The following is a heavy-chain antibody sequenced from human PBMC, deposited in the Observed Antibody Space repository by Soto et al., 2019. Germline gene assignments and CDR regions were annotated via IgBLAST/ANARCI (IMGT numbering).Heavy chain of an antibody. J-gene: IGHJ4*02. D-gene: IGHD1-26*01. Sequence: PSETLSLACTVSGGSVTSVSYYWSWILQPPGKGLEWIAYSYYSRSTNYNPSLKSRVTISVDTSKNQFSLTLSSVTAADTAVYSCARDPVGATHQLGIAYWGRGTLVTVS. CDR1: GGSVTSVSYY. V-gene: IGHV4-61*01. CDR3: ARDPVGATHQLGIAY. CDR2: SYYSRST.